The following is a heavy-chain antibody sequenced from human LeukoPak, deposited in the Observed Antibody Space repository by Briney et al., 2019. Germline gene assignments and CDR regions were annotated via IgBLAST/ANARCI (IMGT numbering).Heavy chain of an antibody. CDR2: IIPILGIA. CDR1: GGTFSSYA. J-gene: IGHJ4*02. Sequence: VKVSCKASGGTFSSYAISWVRQAPGQGLEWMGRIIPILGIANYAQKFQGRVTITADKSTSTAYMELSSLRSEDTAVYYCARGGYDSSGYWNYWGQGTPVTVSS. V-gene: IGHV1-69*04. CDR3: ARGGYDSSGYWNY. D-gene: IGHD3-22*01.